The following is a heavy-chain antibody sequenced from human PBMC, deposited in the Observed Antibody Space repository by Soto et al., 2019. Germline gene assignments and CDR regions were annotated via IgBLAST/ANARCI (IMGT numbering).Heavy chain of an antibody. V-gene: IGHV3-23*01. CDR2: ISGSGGST. CDR1: GFTFSSYA. J-gene: IGHJ4*02. Sequence: EVQLLESGGGLVQPGGSLRLSCAASGFTFSSYAMSWVLQAPGKGLEWVSAISGSGGSTYYADSVKGRFTISRDNSKNTLYLQMNSLRAEDTAVYYCAKDATREIAAAGSPYYFDYWGQGTLVTVSS. CDR3: AKDATREIAAAGSPYYFDY. D-gene: IGHD6-13*01.